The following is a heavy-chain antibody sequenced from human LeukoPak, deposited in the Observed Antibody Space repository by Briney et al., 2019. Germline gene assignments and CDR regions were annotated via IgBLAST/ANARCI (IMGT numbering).Heavy chain of an antibody. CDR1: GGTFSSYA. V-gene: IGHV1-69*06. J-gene: IGHJ6*04. Sequence: SVKVSCKASGGTFSSYAISWVRQAPGQGLEWMGGIIPIFGTANYAQKLQGRVTITADKSTSTAYMELSSLRSEDTAVYYCARAGTTGTTYYGMDVWGKGTTVTVSS. CDR2: IIPIFGTA. D-gene: IGHD1-1*01. CDR3: ARAGTTGTTYYGMDV.